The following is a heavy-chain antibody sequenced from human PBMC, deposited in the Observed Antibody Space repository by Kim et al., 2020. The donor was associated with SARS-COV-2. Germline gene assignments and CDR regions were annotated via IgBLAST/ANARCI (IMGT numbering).Heavy chain of an antibody. D-gene: IGHD6-6*01. Sequence: DSVKGRFTISRDNSKNTLYLQMNSLRAEDTAVYYCARVSSWQLEGTYFDYWGQGTLVTVSS. V-gene: IGHV3-30*01. J-gene: IGHJ4*02. CDR3: ARVSSWQLEGTYFDY.